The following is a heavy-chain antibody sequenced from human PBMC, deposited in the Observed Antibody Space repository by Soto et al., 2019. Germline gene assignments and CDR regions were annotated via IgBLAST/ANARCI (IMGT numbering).Heavy chain of an antibody. D-gene: IGHD5-18*01. CDR3: ERIMWLQLWQRGYYYGTFG. CDR2: IDWDDDK. V-gene: IGHV2-70*01. Sequence: GPTLVNPTQTLTLTCTFSGFSLSTSGMCVSWIRQPPGKALEWLALIDWDDDKYYSTSLKTRLTISKDTSKNQVVLTMTNRENGDTAKYYCERIMWLQLWQRGYYYGTFGWSQGT. CDR1: GFSLSTSGMC. J-gene: IGHJ6*02.